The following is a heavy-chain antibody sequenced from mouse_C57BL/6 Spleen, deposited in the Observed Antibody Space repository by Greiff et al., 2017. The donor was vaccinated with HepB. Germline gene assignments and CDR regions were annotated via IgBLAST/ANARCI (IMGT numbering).Heavy chain of an antibody. J-gene: IGHJ4*01. CDR1: GYTFTDYY. V-gene: IGHV1-77*01. CDR2: IGPGSGST. D-gene: IGHD1-1*01. CDR3: ARSPGKSITTVVSYAMDY. Sequence: QVQLQQSGAELVKPGASVKISCKASGYTFTDYYINWVKQRPGQGLEWIGKIGPGSGSTYYNEKFKGKATLTADKSSSTAYMQLSSLTSEDSAVYFCARSPGKSITTVVSYAMDYWGQGTSVTVSS.